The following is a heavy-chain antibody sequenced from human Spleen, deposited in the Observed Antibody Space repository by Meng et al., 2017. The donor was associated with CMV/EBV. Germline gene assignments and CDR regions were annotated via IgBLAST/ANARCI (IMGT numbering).Heavy chain of an antibody. V-gene: IGHV3-7*01. CDR1: GFTFSSYW. J-gene: IGHJ4*02. D-gene: IGHD2-15*01. CDR3: ARYAGYCSDGSCYSIDY. CDR2: MKEDGSAK. Sequence: GESLKISCAASGFTFSSYWISWVRQAPGKKPEWVANMKEDGSAKDYVDSVKGRFTISRDNAKKSLYLQMNSLRAEDTAIYYCARYAGYCSDGSCYSIDYWGQGTLVTVSS.